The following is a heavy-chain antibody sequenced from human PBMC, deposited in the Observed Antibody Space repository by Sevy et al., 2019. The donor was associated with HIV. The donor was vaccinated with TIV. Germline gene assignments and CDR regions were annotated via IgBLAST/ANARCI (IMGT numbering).Heavy chain of an antibody. V-gene: IGHV3-21*01. Sequence: GGSLRLSCAASGFTFSSYSMNWVRQAPGKGLEWVSTISGSSSYIHYADSVKGRFTISRDNAKNSLYLQMNSLRAEDTAVYYCARGIAVAGGDAFDIWGQGTMVTVSS. CDR2: ISGSSSYI. J-gene: IGHJ3*02. CDR3: ARGIAVAGGDAFDI. CDR1: GFTFSSYS. D-gene: IGHD6-19*01.